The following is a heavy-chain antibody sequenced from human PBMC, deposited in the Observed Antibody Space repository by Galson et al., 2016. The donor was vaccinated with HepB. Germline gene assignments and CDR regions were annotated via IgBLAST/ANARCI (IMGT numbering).Heavy chain of an antibody. Sequence: SLRLSCAASGLTVSSTYMTWVRQAPGKGLEWVSVIYPGDRIYYADSVARRFTVSRDSSQYTLYLQMNSLRNDDAAVYYCAAGDCSSGVCYSHPDYWGQGTLVTVSS. CDR3: AAGDCSSGVCYSHPDY. J-gene: IGHJ4*02. D-gene: IGHD2-8*01. CDR2: IYPGDRI. CDR1: GLTVSSTY. V-gene: IGHV3-53*01.